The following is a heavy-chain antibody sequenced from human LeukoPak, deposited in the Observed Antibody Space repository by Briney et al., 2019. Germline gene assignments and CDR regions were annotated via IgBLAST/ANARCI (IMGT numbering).Heavy chain of an antibody. CDR1: GFAFSSYW. Sequence: PGGSLRLSCAASGFAFSSYWMSWVRQAPGKGLEWVANIRRDGSEKYYVDSVKGRFTISRDNAKNSLYLQMNSLRAEDTAVYYCARDRGTQFTYYDSSGYYDYWGQGTLVTVSS. CDR2: IRRDGSEK. V-gene: IGHV3-7*01. CDR3: ARDRGTQFTYYDSSGYYDY. D-gene: IGHD3-22*01. J-gene: IGHJ4*02.